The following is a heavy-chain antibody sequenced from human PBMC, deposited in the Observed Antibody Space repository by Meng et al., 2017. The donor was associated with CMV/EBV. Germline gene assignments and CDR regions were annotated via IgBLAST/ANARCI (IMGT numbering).Heavy chain of an antibody. CDR1: GFTFSSYA. CDR2: ISYDGSNK. J-gene: IGHJ4*02. D-gene: IGHD6-19*01. V-gene: IGHV3-30*04. Sequence: GGSLRLSCAASGFTFSSYAMHWVRQAPGQGLEWVAVISYDGSNKYYADSVKGRFTISRDNSKNTLYLQMNSLRAEDTAVYYCARDSAEVTIAVAGRVSFDYWGQGTLVTVSS. CDR3: ARDSAEVTIAVAGRVSFDY.